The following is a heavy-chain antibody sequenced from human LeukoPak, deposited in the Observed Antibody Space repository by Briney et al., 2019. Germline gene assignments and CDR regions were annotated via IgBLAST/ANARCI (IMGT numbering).Heavy chain of an antibody. J-gene: IGHJ4*02. CDR1: GYTFTSHG. Sequence: GASVKVSCKASGYTFTSHGINWLRQAPGQGLEWMGWISAYNGNTNYAQKLQGRVTMTTDTSTSTAYMELRSLRSDDTAVYYCARHKDIVVVPAVMLDYWGQGTLVTVSS. D-gene: IGHD2-2*01. CDR2: ISAYNGNT. V-gene: IGHV1-18*01. CDR3: ARHKDIVVVPAVMLDY.